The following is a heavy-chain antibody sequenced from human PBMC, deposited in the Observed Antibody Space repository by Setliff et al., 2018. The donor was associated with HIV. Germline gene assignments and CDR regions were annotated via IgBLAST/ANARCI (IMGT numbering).Heavy chain of an antibody. Sequence: SETLSLTCAVSGYSISSGYYWGWIRQPPEKGLEWIGSIYHSGSTYYNPSLKSRVTISVDTSKNQFSLKLSSVTAADTALYYCARGGYITLYSSSSMDVWGQGTTVTVSS. D-gene: IGHD6-13*01. V-gene: IGHV4-38-2*01. CDR2: IYHSGST. J-gene: IGHJ6*02. CDR3: ARGGYITLYSSSSMDV. CDR1: GYSISSGYY.